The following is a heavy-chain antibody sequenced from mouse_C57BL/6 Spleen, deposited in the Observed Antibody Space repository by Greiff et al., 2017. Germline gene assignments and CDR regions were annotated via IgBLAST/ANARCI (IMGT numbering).Heavy chain of an antibody. CDR2: INPNNGGT. V-gene: IGHV1-26*01. D-gene: IGHD2-3*01. Sequence: VQLQQSGPELVKPGASVKISCKASGYTFTDYYMNWVNQSHGKSLEWIGDINPNNGGTSYNQKFKGKATLTVDKSSSTAYMELRSLTSEDSAVYYCARWIDGYYFDYWGQGTTLTVSS. CDR1: GYTFTDYY. CDR3: ARWIDGYYFDY. J-gene: IGHJ2*01.